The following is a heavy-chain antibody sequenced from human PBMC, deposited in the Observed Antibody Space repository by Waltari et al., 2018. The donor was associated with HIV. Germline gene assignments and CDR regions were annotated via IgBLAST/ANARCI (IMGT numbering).Heavy chain of an antibody. J-gene: IGHJ4*02. D-gene: IGHD3-16*01. V-gene: IGHV1-2*02. CDR1: GYTSSDYY. Sequence: QVQLVESGAEVKKPGDSVKVSCKASGYTSSDYYTHWVRQAPGQGLEWMGWIDPNSGGTNYAQKFQGRVTMTRDTSTSTAYMELSRLRSDDTAVYYCAREGFGFDYWGQGTLVTVSS. CDR3: AREGFGFDY. CDR2: IDPNSGGT.